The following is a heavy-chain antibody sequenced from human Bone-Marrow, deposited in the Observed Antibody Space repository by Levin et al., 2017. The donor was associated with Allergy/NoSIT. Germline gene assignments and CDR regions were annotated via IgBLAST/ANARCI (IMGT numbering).Heavy chain of an antibody. Sequence: SGGSLRLSCVASGLTFDRHDMSWVRLSPGTGLEWVSSITHGGAGTNYADSVKGRFTISRDNSQNTLHLQMNGLRAEDTGVYYCADSLWGPGRYWGRGTLVTVSS. D-gene: IGHD2-21*01. CDR2: ITHGGAGT. V-gene: IGHV3-23*01. J-gene: IGHJ4*02. CDR1: GLTFDRHD. CDR3: ADSLWGPGRY.